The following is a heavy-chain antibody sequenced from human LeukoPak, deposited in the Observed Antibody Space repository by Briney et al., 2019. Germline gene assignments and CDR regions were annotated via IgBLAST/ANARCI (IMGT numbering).Heavy chain of an antibody. D-gene: IGHD3-3*01. Sequence: GSLRLSSVPSVVTVSIDYISCVRQAPQERLEWGSVIYSGGSTYYADSVKGRFTISRDNAKNSLYLQMNSLRAEDTAVYYCARAEGNDFWSGSPDYYMDVWGKGTTVTVSS. CDR2: IYSGGST. V-gene: IGHV3-66*01. J-gene: IGHJ6*03. CDR1: VVTVSIDY. CDR3: ARAEGNDFWSGSPDYYMDV.